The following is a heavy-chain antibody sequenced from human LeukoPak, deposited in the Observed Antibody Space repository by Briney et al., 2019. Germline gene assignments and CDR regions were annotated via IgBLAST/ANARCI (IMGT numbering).Heavy chain of an antibody. D-gene: IGHD2-2*01. CDR1: GGTFSSYA. Sequence: SCKASGGTFSSYAISWVRQAPGKGLEWVGRIKSKTDGGTTDYAAPVKGRFTISRDDSKNTLYLQMNSLKTEDTAVYYCTPPLYRYCSSASCMRYWFDPWGQGTLVTVSS. V-gene: IGHV3-15*01. J-gene: IGHJ5*02. CDR3: TPPLYRYCSSASCMRYWFDP. CDR2: IKSKTDGGTT.